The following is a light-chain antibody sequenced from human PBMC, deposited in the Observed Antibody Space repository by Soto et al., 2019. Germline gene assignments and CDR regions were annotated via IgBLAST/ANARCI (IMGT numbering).Light chain of an antibody. CDR1: QSVSSN. CDR3: QQYNNWPAIT. V-gene: IGKV3-15*01. J-gene: IGKJ5*01. Sequence: EIVMTQSPATLSVSPGERATLSCRASQSVSSNLAWYQQKPGQAPRLLIYGASTRATGIPARFSGSGSGTDFTLTINSLQSEDFAVYYCQQYNNWPAITFGQGTRLEI. CDR2: GAS.